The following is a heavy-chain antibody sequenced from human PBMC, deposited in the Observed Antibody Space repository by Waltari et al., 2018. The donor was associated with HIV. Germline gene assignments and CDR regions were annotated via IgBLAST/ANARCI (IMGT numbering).Heavy chain of an antibody. J-gene: IGHJ3*02. CDR3: ARVKSLRDAFDI. Sequence: EVQLVESGGGLVQPGGSLRLSCAASGLTLSSFEMNRVRPAPGKGLGWVSYNMSSGSTIYYADSVKGRFTISRDNAKNSLYLQMNSLRAEDTAVYYCARVKSLRDAFDIWGQGTMVTVSS. CDR1: GLTLSSFE. D-gene: IGHD4-17*01. CDR2: NMSSGSTI. V-gene: IGHV3-48*03.